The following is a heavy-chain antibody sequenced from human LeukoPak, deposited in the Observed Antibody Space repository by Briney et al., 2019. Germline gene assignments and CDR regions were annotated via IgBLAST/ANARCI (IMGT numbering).Heavy chain of an antibody. CDR1: GFTFSSYA. CDR3: AKETYSSGWYPYFDY. J-gene: IGHJ4*02. CDR2: ISGSGGST. D-gene: IGHD6-19*01. Sequence: PGGSLRLSCVASGFTFSSYAMSWVRQAPGKGLEWVSGISGSGGSTYYADSVKGRFTISRDNSKNTLFLQMNSLRAEDTAVHYCAKETYSSGWYPYFDYWGQGTLVTVSS. V-gene: IGHV3-23*01.